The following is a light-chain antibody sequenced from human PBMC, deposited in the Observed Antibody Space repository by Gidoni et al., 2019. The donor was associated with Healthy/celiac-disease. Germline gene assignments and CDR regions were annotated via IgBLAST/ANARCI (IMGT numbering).Light chain of an antibody. Sequence: DIQMTQSPSSLSASVGGRVTITCRASQSISSYLNWYQQKPGKAPKLLIYAASSLQSGVPSRFSGSGSGTDFTLTISSLQPEDFATYYCQQSYSSPLTFGPXTKVDIK. CDR3: QQSYSSPLT. J-gene: IGKJ3*01. V-gene: IGKV1-39*01. CDR2: AAS. CDR1: QSISSY.